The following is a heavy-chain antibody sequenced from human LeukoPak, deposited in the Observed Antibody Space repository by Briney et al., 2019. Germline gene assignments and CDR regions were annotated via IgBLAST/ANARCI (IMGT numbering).Heavy chain of an antibody. V-gene: IGHV3-23*01. J-gene: IGHJ4*02. CDR1: GLTFSTFA. CDR3: AKDHGSLGSRLN. CDR2: IFPSGGEI. Sequence: GGSLRLSCAASGLTFSTFAMIWVRQPPGKGLEWVSSIFPSGGEIHYADSVKGRFTISRDNSKNTLYLQMNSLRAEDTAVYYCAKDHGSLGSRLNWGQGTLVTVSS. D-gene: IGHD3-10*01.